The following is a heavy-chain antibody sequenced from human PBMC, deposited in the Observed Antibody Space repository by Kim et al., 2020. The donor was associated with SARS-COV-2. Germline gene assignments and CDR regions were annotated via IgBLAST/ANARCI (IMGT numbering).Heavy chain of an antibody. D-gene: IGHD6-13*01. V-gene: IGHV3-43*02. Sequence: GGSLRLSCAASGFTFDDYAMHWVRQAPGKGLEWVSLISGDGGSTYYADSVKGRFTISRDNSKNSLYLQMNSLRTEDTALYYCAKDYLIAAALTGYYGMDVWGQGTTVTVSS. CDR3: AKDYLIAAALTGYYGMDV. J-gene: IGHJ6*02. CDR1: GFTFDDYA. CDR2: ISGDGGST.